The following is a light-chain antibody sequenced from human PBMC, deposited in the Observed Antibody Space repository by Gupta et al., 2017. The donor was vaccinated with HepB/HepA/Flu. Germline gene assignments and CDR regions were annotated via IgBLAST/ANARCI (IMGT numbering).Light chain of an antibody. V-gene: IGKV3-11*01. J-gene: IGKJ2*01. CDR3: QQRSNWPATYT. CDR2: HTS. Sequence: LTQSPATLSLSPGERGTLSCRANQSILNYLAWYQQRPGQAPRLLIYHTSNRAPGIPARFSGSGSGTDFTLTISSLEPEDFAVYYCQQRSNWPATYTFGQGTKVELK. CDR1: QSILNY.